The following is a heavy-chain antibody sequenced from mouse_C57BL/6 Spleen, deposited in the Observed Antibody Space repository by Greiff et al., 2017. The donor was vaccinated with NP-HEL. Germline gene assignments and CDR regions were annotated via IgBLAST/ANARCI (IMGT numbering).Heavy chain of an antibody. Sequence: QVQLQQSGPELVKPGASVKISCKASGYAFSSSWMNWVKQRPGKGLEWIGRIYPGDGDTNYNGKFKGKATLTADNSSSTAYMQLSSLTSEDSAVYFCARRRDSAGSHFDYWGQGTTLTVSS. CDR1: GYAFSSSW. V-gene: IGHV1-82*01. CDR2: IYPGDGDT. CDR3: ARRRDSAGSHFDY. J-gene: IGHJ2*01. D-gene: IGHD3-2*02.